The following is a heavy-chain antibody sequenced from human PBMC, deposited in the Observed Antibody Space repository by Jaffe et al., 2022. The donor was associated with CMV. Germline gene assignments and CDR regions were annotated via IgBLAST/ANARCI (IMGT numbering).Heavy chain of an antibody. CDR2: ISWNGVTT. CDR3: AKDGCSGGSCSLSN. Sequence: EAQLVESGGGLGQPGRSLRLSCAASGFTFDDYALHWVRQAPGKGLEWVSGISWNGVTTGYADSVKGRFTISRDNAKKSLYLQMNSLRTEDTALYYCAKDGCSGGSCSLSNWGQGTLVTVSS. D-gene: IGHD2-15*01. CDR1: GFTFDDYA. V-gene: IGHV3-9*01. J-gene: IGHJ4*02.